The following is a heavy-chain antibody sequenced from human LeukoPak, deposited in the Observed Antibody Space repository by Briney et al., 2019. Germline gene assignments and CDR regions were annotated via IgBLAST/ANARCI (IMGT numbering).Heavy chain of an antibody. CDR2: INWNGGST. D-gene: IGHD6-19*01. CDR3: ARDGKYSSGWSDYSYGMDV. V-gene: IGHV3-20*01. Sequence: PGGSLRLSCAASGFTFDDYGMSWVRQAPGKGLEWVSGINWNGGSTGYADSVKGRFTISRDNAKNSLYLQMNSLRAEDTALYHCARDGKYSSGWSDYSYGMDVWGQGTTVTVSS. J-gene: IGHJ6*02. CDR1: GFTFDDYG.